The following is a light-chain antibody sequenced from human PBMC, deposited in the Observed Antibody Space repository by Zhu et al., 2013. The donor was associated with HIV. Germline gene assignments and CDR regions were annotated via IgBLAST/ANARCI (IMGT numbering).Light chain of an antibody. CDR3: CSYGGSRNLI. CDR2: EVS. Sequence: QSALTQPASVSGSPGQSITISCTGSSSDIGGYNYVSWYQHHPGKAPKLMFYEVSNRPSGVSNRFSVSRAETTIYLAITGLQAEDEADYYCCSYGGSRNLIFGGGTRLTVL. V-gene: IGLV2-14*01. J-gene: IGLJ2*01. CDR1: SSDIGGYNY.